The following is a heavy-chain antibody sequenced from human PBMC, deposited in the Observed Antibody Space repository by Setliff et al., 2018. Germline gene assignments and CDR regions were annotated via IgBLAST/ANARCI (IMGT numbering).Heavy chain of an antibody. V-gene: IGHV4-4*02. Sequence: SETLSLTCAVSGDSISSGNWWSWVRQPPEKGLEWIGYVYYSGTAYYNPSLKSRVTVIVDTSKNQFSLRLSSVTAADTAVYYCARGGTFRYFDYWGQGTPVTVSS. J-gene: IGHJ4*02. CDR2: VYYSGTA. CDR1: GDSISSGNW. CDR3: ARGGTFRYFDY. D-gene: IGHD5-12*01.